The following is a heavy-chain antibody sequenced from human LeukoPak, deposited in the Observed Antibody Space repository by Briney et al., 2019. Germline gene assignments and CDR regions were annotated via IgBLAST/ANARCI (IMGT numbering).Heavy chain of an antibody. CDR1: GGSISSYY. J-gene: IGHJ4*02. D-gene: IGHD1-26*01. V-gene: IGHV4-59*01. CDR2: IYYSGST. CDR3: ARDVGVGAPTFDY. Sequence: PSETLSLTCTVSGGSISSYYWSWIRQPPGKGLEWIGYIYYSGSTNYNPSLKSRVTISVDTSKNQFSLKLSSVTAAGTAVYYCARDVGVGAPTFDYWGQGTLVTVSS.